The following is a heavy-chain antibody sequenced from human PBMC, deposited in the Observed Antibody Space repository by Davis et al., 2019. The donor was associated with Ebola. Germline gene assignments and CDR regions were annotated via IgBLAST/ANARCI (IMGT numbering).Heavy chain of an antibody. D-gene: IGHD1-1*01. CDR1: GFTFSSYW. CDR2: IKQDGSEK. V-gene: IGHV3-7*01. J-gene: IGHJ4*02. CDR3: ASDNWNDDGGFDY. Sequence: PGGSLRLSCAASGFTFSSYWMSWVRYAPGKGLEWVANIKQDGSEKYYVDSVKGRFTISRDNAKNSLYLQMNSLRAEDTAVYYCASDNWNDDGGFDYWGQGTLVTVSS.